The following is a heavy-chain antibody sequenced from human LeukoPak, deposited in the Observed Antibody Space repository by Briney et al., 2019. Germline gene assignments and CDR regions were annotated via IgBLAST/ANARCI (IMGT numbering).Heavy chain of an antibody. CDR3: AKSRSGSANWALQIFDN. V-gene: IGHV3-23*01. Sequence: GGSLRLSCAASGFTFSTYAMSWVRQAPGKGLEWVSAISDNGGTTYYADSVKGRFTISRDNSKNTVYLQMSSLRAEDTAVYFCAKSRSGSANWALQIFDNWGQGTLVTVSS. D-gene: IGHD1-1*01. CDR2: ISDNGGTT. CDR1: GFTFSTYA. J-gene: IGHJ4*02.